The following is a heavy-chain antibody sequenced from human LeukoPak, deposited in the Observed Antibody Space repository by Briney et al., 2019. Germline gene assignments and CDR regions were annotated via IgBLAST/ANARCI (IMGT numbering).Heavy chain of an antibody. CDR2: ISGSGGST. Sequence: GGSLRLSCAASGFTFSSYAMSWVRRAPGKGLEWVSAISGSGGSTYYADSVKGRFTISRDNSKNTLYLQMNSLRAEDTAVYYCAKDGATAAGTPEDAFDIWGQGTMVTVSS. D-gene: IGHD6-13*01. CDR3: AKDGATAAGTPEDAFDI. V-gene: IGHV3-23*01. CDR1: GFTFSSYA. J-gene: IGHJ3*02.